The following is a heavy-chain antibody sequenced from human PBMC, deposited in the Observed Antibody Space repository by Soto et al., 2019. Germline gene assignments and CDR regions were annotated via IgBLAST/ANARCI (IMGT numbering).Heavy chain of an antibody. J-gene: IGHJ4*02. CDR1: SGSISSSNW. V-gene: IGHV4-4*02. Sequence: PSETLSLTCAVSSGSISSSNWWSWVRQPPGKGLEWIGEIYHSGSTNYSPSLKSRVTISVDKSKNQFSMKLSSVTAADTAVYYCARIAAAGIFFDYWGQGTLVTVSS. CDR3: ARIAAAGIFFDY. CDR2: IYHSGST. D-gene: IGHD6-13*01.